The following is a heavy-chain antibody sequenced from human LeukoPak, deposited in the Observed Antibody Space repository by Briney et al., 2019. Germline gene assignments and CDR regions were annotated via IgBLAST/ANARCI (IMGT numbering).Heavy chain of an antibody. CDR1: GFTFDDYA. V-gene: IGHV3-9*01. D-gene: IGHD5-12*01. J-gene: IGHJ3*02. Sequence: GGSLRLSCTASGFTFDDYAMHWVRQAPGKGLEWVSGISWSSGSLGYADSVKGRFIISRDNAKNSLYLQMNSLRAEDTAVYYCARDRSSGYDDAFDIWGQGTMVTVSS. CDR2: ISWSSGSL. CDR3: ARDRSSGYDDAFDI.